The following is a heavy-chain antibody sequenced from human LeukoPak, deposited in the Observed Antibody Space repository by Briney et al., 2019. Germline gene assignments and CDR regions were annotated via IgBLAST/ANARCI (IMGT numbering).Heavy chain of an antibody. Sequence: PSETLSLTCTVSGGSISGYCWSWIRQPPGKGLEWIGYIYYSGNTNYNPSLKSRVTMSIDTSKNQFSLKLSSVTAADTAVYYCARRFFLGIWQQLVRGWFDPWGQGTLVTVSS. CDR1: GGSISGYC. CDR3: ARRFFLGIWQQLVRGWFDP. J-gene: IGHJ5*02. CDR2: IYYSGNT. V-gene: IGHV4-59*12. D-gene: IGHD6-13*01.